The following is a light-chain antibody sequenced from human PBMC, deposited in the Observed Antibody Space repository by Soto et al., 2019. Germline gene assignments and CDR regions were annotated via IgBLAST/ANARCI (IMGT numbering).Light chain of an antibody. CDR3: QQRSNWIT. V-gene: IGKV3D-20*02. CDR2: GAS. CDR1: PIVRRSY. J-gene: IGKJ5*01. Sequence: EIVLTRSPGTLSLSPGERATLSFRASPIVRRSYLAWYQQRPGQAPSLLIFGASSRATGIPVRLSGTGSGTDLTLTISSLEPEDFAVYYCQQRSNWITFGQGTRLEIK.